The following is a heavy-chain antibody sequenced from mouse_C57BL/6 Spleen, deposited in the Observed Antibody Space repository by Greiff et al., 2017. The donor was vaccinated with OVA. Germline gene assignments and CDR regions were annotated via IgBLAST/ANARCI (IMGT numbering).Heavy chain of an antibody. D-gene: IGHD2-2*01. V-gene: IGHV1-4*01. CDR1: GYTFTSYT. CDR2: INPSSGYT. Sequence: VQLQQSGAELARPGASVKMSCKASGYTFTSYTMHWVKQRPGQGLEWIGYINPSSGYTKYNQKFKDKATLTADKSSSTAYMQLSSLTSEDSAVYYCARSLYGYDHYYAMDYWGQGTSVTVSS. CDR3: ARSLYGYDHYYAMDY. J-gene: IGHJ4*01.